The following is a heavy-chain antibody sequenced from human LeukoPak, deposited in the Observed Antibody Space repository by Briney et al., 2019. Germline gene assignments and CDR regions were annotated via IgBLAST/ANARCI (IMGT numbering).Heavy chain of an antibody. Sequence: GGSLRLSCAASGFTFDDYAMHWVRQAPGKGLEWVSGISWNSGSIGYADSVKGRFTISRDNAKNSLYLQMNSLGAEDTALYYCAKGVGSSWYEDYFDYWGQGTLVTVSS. D-gene: IGHD6-13*01. CDR1: GFTFDDYA. J-gene: IGHJ4*02. V-gene: IGHV3-9*01. CDR3: AKGVGSSWYEDYFDY. CDR2: ISWNSGSI.